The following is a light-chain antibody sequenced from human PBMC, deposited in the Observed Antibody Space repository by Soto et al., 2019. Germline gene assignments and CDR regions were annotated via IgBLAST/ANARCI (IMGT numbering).Light chain of an antibody. J-gene: IGKJ1*01. CDR1: QSLSSR. Sequence: IQMTQSPSTLSTYVGDRVTITCRASQSLSSRLAWYQQIPGKAPKLLIYDAFSLQSGVPSRFSGSGSGTEFSLTISSLQPDAFETYYCQQYNSYPWTFGQGTKVDIK. CDR2: DAF. CDR3: QQYNSYPWT. V-gene: IGKV1-5*01.